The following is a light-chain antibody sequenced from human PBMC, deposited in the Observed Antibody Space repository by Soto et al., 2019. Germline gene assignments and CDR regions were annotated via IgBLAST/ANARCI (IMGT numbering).Light chain of an antibody. CDR2: GAS. V-gene: IGKV3-20*01. CDR1: QSVGSNY. J-gene: IGKJ5*01. CDR3: QQCGSSPIT. Sequence: EIVLTQSPGTLSLSPGERATLSCRASQSVGSNYLAWYQQRPGQAPRLLIYGASTRATGIPDRFSGSGSGAAFTLTISRLEPEDFAVYYCQQCGSSPITFGQGTRLEIK.